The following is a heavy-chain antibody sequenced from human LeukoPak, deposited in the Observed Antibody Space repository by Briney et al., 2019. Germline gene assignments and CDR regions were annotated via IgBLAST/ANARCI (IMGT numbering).Heavy chain of an antibody. Sequence: PSETLSLTCTVSGGSISSYYWSWIRQPPGKGLEWTGYIYYSGSTNYNPSLKSRVTISVDTSKNQFSLKLSSVTAADTAVYYCARSENSGSYEDAFDIWGQGTMVTVSS. CDR2: IYYSGST. D-gene: IGHD1-26*01. V-gene: IGHV4-59*01. J-gene: IGHJ3*02. CDR1: GGSISSYY. CDR3: ARSENSGSYEDAFDI.